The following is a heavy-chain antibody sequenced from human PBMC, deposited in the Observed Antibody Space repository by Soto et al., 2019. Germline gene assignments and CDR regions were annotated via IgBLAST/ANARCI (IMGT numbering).Heavy chain of an antibody. CDR1: GGSVSSSRYY. J-gene: IGHJ2*01. V-gene: IGHV4-39*01. CDR2: IYYSGNT. Sequence: QLQLQESGPGLVKPSETLSLTCTDSGGSVSSSRYYWGWIRQPPGKGLEWIGSIYYSGNTYYSPSLKSRVTISVDTSKNQSALKLSSVTAADTAVYYCARNLRCERYWYLDLWGRGTLVTVSS. CDR3: ARNLRCERYWYLDL.